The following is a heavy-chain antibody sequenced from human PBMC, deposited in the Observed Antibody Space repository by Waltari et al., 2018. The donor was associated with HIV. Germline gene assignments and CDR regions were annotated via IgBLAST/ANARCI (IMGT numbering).Heavy chain of an antibody. J-gene: IGHJ4*02. CDR1: GFSVRNHW. Sequence: VQLVESGGGSIKTGGSLRLSCAASGFSVRNHWMDWVRQGPGKGLVWVARINSDGSSRNYADAVKGRFVISRDNARNTVYLQLNNLKVEDTAVYFCARASHYIEFSTFDGDYYFDFWGRGTRVAVSS. V-gene: IGHV3-74*01. D-gene: IGHD3-3*02. CDR3: ARASHYIEFSTFDGDYYFDF. CDR2: INSDGSSR.